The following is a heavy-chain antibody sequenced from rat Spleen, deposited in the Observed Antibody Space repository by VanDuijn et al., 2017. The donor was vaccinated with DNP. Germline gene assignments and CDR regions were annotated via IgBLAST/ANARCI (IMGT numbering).Heavy chain of an antibody. Sequence: EVQLVESGGGLVQPGNSLKLSCAASGFTFSDYAMAWVRQAPTKGLEWVACMSPTTRSSYNRDSVRGRFTISRDHAKNTLYLRMNRLRSEDTATYYCARGGRSYFDDWGQGVMVTVSS. V-gene: IGHV5S23*01. D-gene: IGHD1-11*01. CDR2: MSPTTRSS. CDR1: GFTFSDYA. CDR3: ARGGRSYFDD. J-gene: IGHJ2*01.